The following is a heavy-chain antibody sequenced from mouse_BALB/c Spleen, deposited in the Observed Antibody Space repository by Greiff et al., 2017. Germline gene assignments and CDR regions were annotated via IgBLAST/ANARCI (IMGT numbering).Heavy chain of an antibody. Sequence: EVQLQQSGGDLVKPGGSLKLSCAASGFTFSSYGMSWVRQTPDKRLEWVATISSGGSYTYYPDSVKGRFTISRDNAKNTLYLQMSSLKSEDTAMYYCARQYGSSPGFAYWGQGTLVTVSA. CDR1: GFTFSSYG. V-gene: IGHV5-6*01. CDR2: ISSGGSYT. D-gene: IGHD1-1*01. CDR3: ARQYGSSPGFAY. J-gene: IGHJ3*01.